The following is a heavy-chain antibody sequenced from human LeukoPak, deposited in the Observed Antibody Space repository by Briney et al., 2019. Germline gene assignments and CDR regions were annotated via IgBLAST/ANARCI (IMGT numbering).Heavy chain of an antibody. Sequence: GGSLRLSCAASGFTFSSYEMNWVRQAPGKGLVWVSRINSDGSSTSYADSVRGRFSISRDNAKNTLYLQMNSLRAEDTAVYYCARGLSGYASSLGYWGQGTLVTVSS. CDR3: ARGLSGYASSLGY. CDR1: GFTFSSYE. CDR2: INSDGSST. J-gene: IGHJ4*02. V-gene: IGHV3-74*01. D-gene: IGHD2-2*01.